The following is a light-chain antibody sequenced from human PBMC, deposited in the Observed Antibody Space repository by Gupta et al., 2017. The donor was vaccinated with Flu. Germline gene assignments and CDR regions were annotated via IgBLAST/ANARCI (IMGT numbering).Light chain of an antibody. V-gene: IGLV3-21*02. CDR2: DDS. Sequence: SSELRSPLTLPASPGQTPRQTCGAAKIGYKAVHWYQHKPGQAPVLVVYDDSARTSGIPERFSGSNAGNMATLTITRVEAGDGADYYCQDWDSSGDPWVFGGGTKLTVL. J-gene: IGLJ3*02. CDR3: QDWDSSGDPWV. CDR1: KIGYKA.